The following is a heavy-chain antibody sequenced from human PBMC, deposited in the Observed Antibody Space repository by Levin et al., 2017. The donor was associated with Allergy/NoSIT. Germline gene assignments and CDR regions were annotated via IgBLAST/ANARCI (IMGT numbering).Heavy chain of an antibody. CDR1: GGSISSIIYY. V-gene: IGHV4-39*01. CDR3: ARLSGSLAVAVSYYFDY. Sequence: SETLSLTCTVSGGSISSIIYYWGWIRQPPGKGLEWIGSIYYSGTTYYNPSLKSRVTISVDTSKNQFSLKLSSVTAADTAVYYCARLSGSLAVAVSYYFDYGGQGTLVTVSS. CDR2: IYYSGTT. D-gene: IGHD6-19*01. J-gene: IGHJ4*02.